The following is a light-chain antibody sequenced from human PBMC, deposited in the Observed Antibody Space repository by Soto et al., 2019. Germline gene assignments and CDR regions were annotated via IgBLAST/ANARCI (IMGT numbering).Light chain of an antibody. CDR1: SSDVGSYNV. Sequence: QSVLTQPASVSVSPGQSITISCTGSSSDVGSYNVVSWYQQYPGKAPKLMIYEDTKRPSGVSNRFSGSKSGNTASLTISGLQAEDEADYYCCSFVGSRTWVFGGGTKVT. V-gene: IGLV2-23*01. CDR3: CSFVGSRTWV. CDR2: EDT. J-gene: IGLJ3*02.